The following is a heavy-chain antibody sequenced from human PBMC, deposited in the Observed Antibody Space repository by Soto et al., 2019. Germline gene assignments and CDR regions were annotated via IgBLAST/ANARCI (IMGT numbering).Heavy chain of an antibody. V-gene: IGHV1-8*01. CDR1: GYTFTSYD. J-gene: IGHJ4*02. CDR2: MNPNTGNT. Sequence: QVQLVQAGAEVKKPGASVKVSCKTSGYTFTSYDINRVRQATGQGLEWMGWMNPNTGNTGYAQNLQGKVTLTRDTSISTAYMELSSLRSQDTAVYYCVTTAFASSGWGQGTLVTVSS. D-gene: IGHD3-22*01. CDR3: VTTAFASSG.